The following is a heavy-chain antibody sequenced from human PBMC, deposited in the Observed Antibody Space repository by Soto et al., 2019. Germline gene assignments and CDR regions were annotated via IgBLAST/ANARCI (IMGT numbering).Heavy chain of an antibody. CDR3: ARDGGIVVVPAAPHYYYYGMDV. CDR1: GYSFTSYW. CDR2: IDPSDSYT. D-gene: IGHD2-2*01. Sequence: EVQLVQSGAEVKKPGESLRISCKGSGYSFTSYWISWVRQMPGKGLEWMGRIDPSDSYTNYSPSFQGHVTISADKSISXXYXQXXSLKASDTAMYYCARDGGIVVVPAAPHYYYYGMDVWGQGTTVTVSS. J-gene: IGHJ6*02. V-gene: IGHV5-10-1*01.